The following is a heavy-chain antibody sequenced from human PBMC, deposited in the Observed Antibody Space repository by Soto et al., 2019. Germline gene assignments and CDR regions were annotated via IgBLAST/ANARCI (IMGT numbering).Heavy chain of an antibody. D-gene: IGHD1-7*01. Sequence: GGSVKVSCKASGYTFTRYGISWVRQAPGQGFEWMGWISAYNGNTNYAQKLQGRVTMTTDTSTSTAYMELRSLRSDDTAVYYCARVGYNWNYDEIGWFDPWGQGTLVTVSS. J-gene: IGHJ5*02. V-gene: IGHV1-18*01. CDR2: ISAYNGNT. CDR3: ARVGYNWNYDEIGWFDP. CDR1: GYTFTRYG.